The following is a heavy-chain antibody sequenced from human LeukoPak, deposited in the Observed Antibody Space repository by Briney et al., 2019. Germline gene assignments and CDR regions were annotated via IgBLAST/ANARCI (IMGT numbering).Heavy chain of an antibody. Sequence: GASVKVSCKASGYTFTIYYIHWVRQAPGQGLEWMGIINPSGGSTSYAQKFQGRVTMTRDTSTSTVYMELSSLRSEDTAVYYCARGGRDGYNYLLPFDYWGQGTLVTVSS. CDR2: INPSGGST. V-gene: IGHV1-46*01. J-gene: IGHJ4*02. CDR1: GYTFTIYY. CDR3: ARGGRDGYNYLLPFDY. D-gene: IGHD5-24*01.